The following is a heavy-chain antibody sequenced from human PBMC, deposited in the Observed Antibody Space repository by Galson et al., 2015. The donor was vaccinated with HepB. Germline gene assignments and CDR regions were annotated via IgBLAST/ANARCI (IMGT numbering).Heavy chain of an antibody. CDR1: GFTFSSYE. CDR2: ISSSGSTI. Sequence: SLRLSCAASGFTFSSYEMNWVRQAPGKGLEWVPYISSSGSTIYYADSVKGRFTISRDNAKNSLYLQMNSLRAEDTAVYYCARDQSHSSGWPDYYYYGMDVWGQGTTVTVSS. CDR3: ARDQSHSSGWPDYYYYGMDV. J-gene: IGHJ6*02. D-gene: IGHD6-19*01. V-gene: IGHV3-48*03.